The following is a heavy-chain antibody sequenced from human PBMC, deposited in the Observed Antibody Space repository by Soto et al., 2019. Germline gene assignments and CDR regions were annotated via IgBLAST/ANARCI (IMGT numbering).Heavy chain of an antibody. Sequence: PSETLSLTCTVSGAPISSAGYYWSWIRQHPGKGLEWIGYIYYSGSTFYNPSLKSRVTISIDASENQFSLKLTSMTAADTAVYFCARVGDYGDYAHDYWGQGTLVTVSS. J-gene: IGHJ4*02. CDR3: ARVGDYGDYAHDY. CDR1: GAPISSAGYY. V-gene: IGHV4-31*03. CDR2: IYYSGST. D-gene: IGHD4-17*01.